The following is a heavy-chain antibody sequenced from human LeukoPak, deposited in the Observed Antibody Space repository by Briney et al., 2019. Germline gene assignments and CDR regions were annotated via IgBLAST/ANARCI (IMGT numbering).Heavy chain of an antibody. CDR2: ISPFNGKT. CDR1: GYTFINYG. J-gene: IGHJ4*02. V-gene: IGHV1-18*01. D-gene: IGHD2-8*01. Sequence: ASVKVSCKASGYTFINYGFNWIRRQAPGQGLEWMGWISPFNGKTVYAQKLQARLTLTTDTSTSTAYMELRSLRSDDTAVYYCARGQYSTNGVCYPAIDDIPHYFDYWGQGTLVTVSS. CDR3: ARGQYSTNGVCYPAIDDIPHYFDY.